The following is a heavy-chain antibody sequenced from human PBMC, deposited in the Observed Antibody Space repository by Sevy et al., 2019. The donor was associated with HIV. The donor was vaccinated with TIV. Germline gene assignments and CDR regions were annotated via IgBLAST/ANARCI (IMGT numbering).Heavy chain of an antibody. J-gene: IGHJ4*02. CDR1: GGSISSYY. Sequence: SETLSLTCTVSGGSISSYYWSWIRQPPGKGLEWIGYIYYSGSTNYNPSLKSRITTSVDTSKNQFSLKLSSVTAADTAVYYCARHRMTTVIYFDYWGQGTLVTVSS. CDR3: ARHRMTTVIYFDY. D-gene: IGHD4-17*01. V-gene: IGHV4-59*08. CDR2: IYYSGST.